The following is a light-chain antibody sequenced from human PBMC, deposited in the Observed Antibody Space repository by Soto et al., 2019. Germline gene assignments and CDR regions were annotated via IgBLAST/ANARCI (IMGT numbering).Light chain of an antibody. V-gene: IGKV3-20*01. Sequence: SLCTLSSNKGYRATLSWGASQSVSNNYLAWYQQKRGQAHRLLIYGASTRATGIPDRFSGSGSGTDFTLTIIILEPEDFARYYCPVSASPPPTFSEGGRLE. CDR3: PVSASPPPT. J-gene: IGKJ5*01. CDR2: GAS. CDR1: QSVSNNY.